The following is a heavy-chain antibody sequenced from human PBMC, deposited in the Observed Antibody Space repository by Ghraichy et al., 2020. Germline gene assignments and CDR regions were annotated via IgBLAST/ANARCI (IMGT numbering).Heavy chain of an antibody. CDR2: INHSGST. V-gene: IGHV4-34*01. CDR1: GGSFSGYY. Sequence: SETLSLTCAVYGGSFSGYYWSWIRQPPGKGLEWIGEINHSGSTNYNPSLKSRVTISVDTSKNQFSLKLSSVTAADTAVYYCARGILVPAAQFDYWGQGTLVTVSS. D-gene: IGHD2-2*01. J-gene: IGHJ4*02. CDR3: ARGILVPAAQFDY.